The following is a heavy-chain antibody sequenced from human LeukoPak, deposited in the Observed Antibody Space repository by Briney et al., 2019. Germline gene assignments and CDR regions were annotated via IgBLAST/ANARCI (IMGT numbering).Heavy chain of an antibody. CDR3: ASGWYNSHQFY. J-gene: IGHJ4*02. V-gene: IGHV4-59*01. Sequence: PSETLSLTCTVSGGAISSYYWSWIRQPPGKGLEWIGYIYYSGSTNYNPSLKSRVTISVDTSKNQFSLKLSSVTAADTAVYYCASGWYNSHQFYWGQGTLVTVSS. CDR1: GGAISSYY. D-gene: IGHD6-19*01. CDR2: IYYSGST.